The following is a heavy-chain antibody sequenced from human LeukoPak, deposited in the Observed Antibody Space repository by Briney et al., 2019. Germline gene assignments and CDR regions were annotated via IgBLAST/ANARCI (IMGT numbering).Heavy chain of an antibody. V-gene: IGHV1-18*01. CDR3: ASESSGRMDDAFDI. CDR2: ISAYDGNT. CDR1: GYTFPTYG. J-gene: IGHJ3*02. D-gene: IGHD6-19*01. Sequence: ASVKVSCKASGYTFPTYGISWVRQAPGQGLEWMGWISAYDGNTNYVQKFQGTVTMTTDTSTSTAYMELRSLRSDDTAVYYCASESSGRMDDAFDIWGQGTMVTVSS.